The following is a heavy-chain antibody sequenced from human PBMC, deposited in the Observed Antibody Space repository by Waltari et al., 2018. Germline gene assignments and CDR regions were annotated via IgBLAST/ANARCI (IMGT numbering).Heavy chain of an antibody. CDR3: AKDEGARLAPTFGMDA. J-gene: IGHJ6*02. CDR1: GFPFGTST. CDR2: MTASGLM. V-gene: IGHV3-23*01. D-gene: IGHD6-6*01. Sequence: EMPLLESGGGLVQPGGSLRLACAASGFPFGTSTMNGVRQAPGKGLEWVAVMTASGLMDYGDSVKGRFIISRDNSKNTLYLEMYRLRVEDTARYYCAKDEGARLAPTFGMDAWGQGTTVIVSS.